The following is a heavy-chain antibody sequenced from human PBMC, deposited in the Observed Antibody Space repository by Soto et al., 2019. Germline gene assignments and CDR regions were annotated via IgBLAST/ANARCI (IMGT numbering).Heavy chain of an antibody. V-gene: IGHV1-18*01. Sequence: ASVKVSCKASGYTFTSSGISWVRQAPGQGLEWVGWISSYNGNTNYAQNLQGRVTMTTDTSTNTAYMELRSLRSNDTAVYYCARENSNSYSSYGMDVWGQGTTVTSSS. J-gene: IGHJ6*02. CDR1: GYTFTSSG. CDR2: ISSYNGNT. CDR3: ARENSNSYSSYGMDV. D-gene: IGHD4-4*01.